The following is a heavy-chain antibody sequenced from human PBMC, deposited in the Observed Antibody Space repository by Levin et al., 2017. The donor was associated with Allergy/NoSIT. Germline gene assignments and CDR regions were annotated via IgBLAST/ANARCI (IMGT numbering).Heavy chain of an antibody. Sequence: GESLKISCAASGFTFSSYAMSWVRQAPGKGLEWVSAISGSGGSTYYADSVKGRFTISRDNSKNTLYLQMNSLRAEDTAVYYCAKLPGPQWELPTFDYWGQGTLVTVSS. J-gene: IGHJ4*02. V-gene: IGHV3-23*01. CDR3: AKLPGPQWELPTFDY. CDR1: GFTFSSYA. CDR2: ISGSGGST. D-gene: IGHD1-26*01.